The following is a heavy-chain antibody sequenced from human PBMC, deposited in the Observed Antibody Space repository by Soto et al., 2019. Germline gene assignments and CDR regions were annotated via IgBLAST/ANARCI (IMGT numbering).Heavy chain of an antibody. CDR3: ARTAYSYGPNWFDP. Sequence: PGEPLKISGNGSGYSFTSYWIGWVRQMPGKGLEWMGIIYPGDSDARYSPSFQGQVTISADKSISTAYLQWSSLKASDTAMYYCARTAYSYGPNWFDPWGQGTRVTVS. V-gene: IGHV5-51*01. J-gene: IGHJ5*02. CDR1: GYSFTSYW. D-gene: IGHD5-18*01. CDR2: IYPGDSDA.